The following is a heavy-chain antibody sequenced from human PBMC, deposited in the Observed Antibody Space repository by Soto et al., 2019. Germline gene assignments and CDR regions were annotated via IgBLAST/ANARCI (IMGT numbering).Heavy chain of an antibody. CDR2: IYYSGST. J-gene: IGHJ4*02. CDR1: GGSISSYY. CDR3: ARHCSSTSCYGFFDY. Sequence: PSETLSLTCTVSGGSISSYYWSWIRQPPGKGLEWIGYIYYSGSTNYNPSLKSRVTISVDTSKNQFSLKLSSVTAADTAVYYCARHCSSTSCYGFFDYWGQGTLVTVSS. D-gene: IGHD2-2*01. V-gene: IGHV4-59*01.